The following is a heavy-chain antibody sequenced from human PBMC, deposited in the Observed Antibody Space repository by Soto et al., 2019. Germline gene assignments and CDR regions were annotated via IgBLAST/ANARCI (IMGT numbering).Heavy chain of an antibody. CDR3: ARHVYYYDSIGYYSYFDY. Sequence: SETLSLTCTVSGGSISSYYWSWIRQPPGKGLEWIGYIYYSGSTNYNPSLKSRVTISVDTSKNQFSLKLSSVTAADTAVYDCARHVYYYDSIGYYSYFDYWGQGTLVTVS. CDR1: GGSISSYY. J-gene: IGHJ4*02. D-gene: IGHD3-22*01. CDR2: IYYSGST. V-gene: IGHV4-59*01.